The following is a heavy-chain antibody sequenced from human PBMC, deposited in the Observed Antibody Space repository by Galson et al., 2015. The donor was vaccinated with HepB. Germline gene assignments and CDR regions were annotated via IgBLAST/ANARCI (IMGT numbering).Heavy chain of an antibody. CDR3: ARHEYSDYGALIDY. D-gene: IGHD4-11*01. V-gene: IGHV5-10-1*01. CDR1: GYSFTNYW. CDR2: IDPGDSHT. Sequence: QSGAEVKKPGESLRISCKASGYSFTNYWITWMRQTPGKGLEWMGRIDPGDSHTNYGPSCRGHVTFSVEKSIYTAYLQWSSLKASDTAIYYCARHEYSDYGALIDYWGRGTQVTV. J-gene: IGHJ4*02.